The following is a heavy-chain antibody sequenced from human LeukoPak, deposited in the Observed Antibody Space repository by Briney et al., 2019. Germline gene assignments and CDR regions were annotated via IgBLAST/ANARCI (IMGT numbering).Heavy chain of an antibody. Sequence: SETLSLTCTVSGGSISSSSYYWGWIRQPPGKGLEWIGSIYYSGSTYYNPSLKSRVTISVDTSKNQFSLKLSSVTAADTAVYYCARVTIFYSSAFDIWGQGTMVTVSS. D-gene: IGHD3-9*01. CDR3: ARVTIFYSSAFDI. J-gene: IGHJ3*02. CDR1: GGSISSSSYY. CDR2: IYYSGST. V-gene: IGHV4-39*07.